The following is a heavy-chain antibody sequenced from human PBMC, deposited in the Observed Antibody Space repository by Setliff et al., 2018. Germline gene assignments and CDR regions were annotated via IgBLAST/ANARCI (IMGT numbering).Heavy chain of an antibody. CDR3: ARLALTGYDSSGYYYALDYYYYMDV. J-gene: IGHJ6*03. Sequence: GESLKISCAASGFTFSTYDMSWVRQAPGKGLEWVSAISASGDTTYYADSVKGRFTISRDNANHPLYLQMNSLRAEDTAVYYCARLALTGYDSSGYYYALDYYYYMDVWGKGTTVTVSS. D-gene: IGHD3-22*01. CDR1: GFTFSTYD. CDR2: ISASGDTT. V-gene: IGHV3-23*01.